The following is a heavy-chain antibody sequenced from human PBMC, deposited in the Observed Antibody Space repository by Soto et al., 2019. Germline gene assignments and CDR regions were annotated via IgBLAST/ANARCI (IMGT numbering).Heavy chain of an antibody. CDR3: ASPDWSGVDY. Sequence: QLQLQESGPGLVKPSETLSLTCTVSGGSISSSSYFWGWIRQPPGKGLEWIGSIEYSGSTYDNPSLTSRAPISVDTSKSPVSLKPSSVTSANTAVYYWASPDWSGVDYWGQGTLVTVSS. CDR2: IEYSGST. D-gene: IGHD3-9*01. J-gene: IGHJ4*02. V-gene: IGHV4-39*01. CDR1: GGSISSSSYF.